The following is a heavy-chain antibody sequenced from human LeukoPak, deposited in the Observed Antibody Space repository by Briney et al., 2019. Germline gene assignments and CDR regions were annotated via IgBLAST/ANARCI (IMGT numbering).Heavy chain of an antibody. CDR1: GGSVSSGSYY. J-gene: IGHJ3*02. CDR3: ARDSRHSSSWYSAFDI. D-gene: IGHD6-13*01. V-gene: IGHV4-61*01. CDR2: IYYSGST. Sequence: PSETLSLTCTVSGGSVSSGSYYWSWIRQPPGKGLEWIGYIYYSGSTNYNPSLKGRVTISVDTSKNQFSLKLSSVTAADTAVYYCARDSRHSSSWYSAFDIWGQGTMVTVSS.